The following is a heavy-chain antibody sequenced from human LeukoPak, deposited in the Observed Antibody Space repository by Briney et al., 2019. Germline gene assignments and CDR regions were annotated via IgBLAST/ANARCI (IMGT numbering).Heavy chain of an antibody. D-gene: IGHD3-10*01. J-gene: IGHJ4*02. CDR3: AKKRYYYGSGSGFDY. V-gene: IGHV3-23*01. CDR2: ISGSGGST. Sequence: GGSLRLSCAASGFTFSSYAMSWVRQAPGKGLEWVSAISGSGGSTYYADSVKGRFTISRDNSKNTLYLQMNSLRAEDTAVYYCAKKRYYYGSGSGFDYWGRGTLVTVSS. CDR1: GFTFSSYA.